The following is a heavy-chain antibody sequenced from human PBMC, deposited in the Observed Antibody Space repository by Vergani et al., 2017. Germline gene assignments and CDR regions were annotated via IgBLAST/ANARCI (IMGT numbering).Heavy chain of an antibody. CDR2: IYYSGST. CDR3: ARGQLRLTYYYDSSGSPALDY. CDR1: GGSVSSGSYY. V-gene: IGHV4-61*01. D-gene: IGHD3-22*01. Sequence: QVQLQESGPGLVKPSETLSLTCTVSGGSVSSGSYYWSWIRQPPGKGLEWIGYIYYSGSTNYNPSLKSRVTISVDTSKNQFALKLSSVTAADTAVYYCARGQLRLTYYYDSSGSPALDYWGQGTLVTVSS. J-gene: IGHJ4*02.